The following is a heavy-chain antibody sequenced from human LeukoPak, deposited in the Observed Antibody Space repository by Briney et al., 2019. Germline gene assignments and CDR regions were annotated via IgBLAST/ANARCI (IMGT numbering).Heavy chain of an antibody. D-gene: IGHD6-6*01. Sequence: PGGSLRLSCAASGFTVSTNYMRWVRQAPGKALECVSDISGSGGSTYYADSVKGRFTTSRDNSKNTLYLQMNSLRVEDTAVYYCAKVIGGSSAYDALDIWGQGTMVTVSS. CDR2: ISGSGGST. CDR1: GFTVSTNY. V-gene: IGHV3-23*01. CDR3: AKVIGGSSAYDALDI. J-gene: IGHJ3*02.